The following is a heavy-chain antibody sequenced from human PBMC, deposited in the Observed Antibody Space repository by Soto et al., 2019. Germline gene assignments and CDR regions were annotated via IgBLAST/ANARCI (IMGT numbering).Heavy chain of an antibody. CDR3: AKAMHSSGSFYYYYGMDV. V-gene: IGHV3-23*01. D-gene: IGHD6-19*01. CDR2: ISGSGGST. J-gene: IGHJ6*02. CDR1: GFTFSSYA. Sequence: GGSLRLSCAASGFTFSSYAMSWVRQAPGKGLEWVSAISGSGGSTYYADSVKGRFTISRDNSKNTLYLQMNSLRAEDTAVYYCAKAMHSSGSFYYYYGMDVWGQGTTVTSP.